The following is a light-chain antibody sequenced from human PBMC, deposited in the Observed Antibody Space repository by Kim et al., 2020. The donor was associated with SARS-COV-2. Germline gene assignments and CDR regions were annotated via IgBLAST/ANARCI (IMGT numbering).Light chain of an antibody. Sequence: ELVLTQSPASLSLSPGERATLACRASQSVSSYLAWYQQKPGQAPRLLMYDASNRATGIPARFSGSGSGTDFTLTISSLEPEDFAVYYCQQRLNWPITFGQGTRLEIK. CDR3: QQRLNWPIT. CDR2: DAS. V-gene: IGKV3-11*01. J-gene: IGKJ5*01. CDR1: QSVSSY.